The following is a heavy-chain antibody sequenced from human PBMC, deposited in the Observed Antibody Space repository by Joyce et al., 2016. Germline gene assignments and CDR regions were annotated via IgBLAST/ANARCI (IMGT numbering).Heavy chain of an antibody. J-gene: IGHJ5*02. CDR3: VRVGYSGGGRHWFDT. D-gene: IGHD3-22*01. Sequence: EVQLLQSGAEVKKPGESLDIPCKGSGYTFTTYWIGWVCRVPGKGLDGWGVTNPGDSDPRYGPTFQGHVNISADKSINTAYVHLSSLMTSDTAMYFCVRVGYSGGGRHWFDTWGQGTLVIVSS. CDR2: TNPGDSDP. CDR1: GYTFTTYW. V-gene: IGHV5-51*01.